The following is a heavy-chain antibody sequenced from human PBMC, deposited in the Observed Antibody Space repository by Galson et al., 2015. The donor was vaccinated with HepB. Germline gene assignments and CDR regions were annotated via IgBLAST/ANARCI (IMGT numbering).Heavy chain of an antibody. CDR3: ARSFYCSGGSCYSKGAFDI. D-gene: IGHD2-15*01. Sequence: QSGAEVKRPGESLKISCKGSGYTFTNYWIGWVRQMPGKGLEWMGIIYPGDPDTRYSPSFQGQVTISADKSISTAYLQWSSLKASDTAMYYCARSFYCSGGSCYSKGAFDIWGQGTMVTVSS. V-gene: IGHV5-51*01. CDR2: IYPGDPDT. J-gene: IGHJ3*02. CDR1: GYTFTNYW.